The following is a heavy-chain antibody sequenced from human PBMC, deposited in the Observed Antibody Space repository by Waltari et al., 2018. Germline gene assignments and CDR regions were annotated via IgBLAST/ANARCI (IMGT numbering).Heavy chain of an antibody. Sequence: QVQLQESGPGLVKPSETLSLTCTVSGGSISSYSWSWIRQPPGKGLEWIGYIYYSGSTNYNPSLKSRVTISVDTSKNQFSLKLSSVTAADTAVYYCARGELEFDYWGQGTLVTVSS. CDR2: IYYSGST. CDR1: GGSISSYS. V-gene: IGHV4-59*01. J-gene: IGHJ4*02. CDR3: ARGELEFDY. D-gene: IGHD1-1*01.